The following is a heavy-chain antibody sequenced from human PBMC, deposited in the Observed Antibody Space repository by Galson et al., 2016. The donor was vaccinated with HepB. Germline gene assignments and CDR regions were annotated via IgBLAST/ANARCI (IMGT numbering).Heavy chain of an antibody. CDR2: ISSSGTVL. J-gene: IGHJ6*02. CDR3: ARDPDTSSKVGV. CDR1: GFSFSDHY. V-gene: IGHV3-11*01. D-gene: IGHD5-18*01. Sequence: SLRLSCAASGFSFSDHYMSWIRQAPGKGLESIAYISSSGTVLYYAASAQGRFTISRDNAKKSLYLQMNSLRADDTGVYYCARDPDTSSKVGVWGHGTTVTVSS.